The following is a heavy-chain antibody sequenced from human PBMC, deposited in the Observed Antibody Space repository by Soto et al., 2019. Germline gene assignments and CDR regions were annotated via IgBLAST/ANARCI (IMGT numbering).Heavy chain of an antibody. D-gene: IGHD5-12*01. CDR2: INAGNGNT. Sequence: QVQLVQSGAEVNKPGASVKVSCKDSGYTFTSYAMHWVRQDPGQRLGWMGWINAGNGNTKYSQKFQGRVTITRDTSASTAYMELSSLRSEDTAVYYCASRVGSGYDPFDYWGQGPLVTVSS. V-gene: IGHV1-3*01. J-gene: IGHJ4*02. CDR3: ASRVGSGYDPFDY. CDR1: GYTFTSYA.